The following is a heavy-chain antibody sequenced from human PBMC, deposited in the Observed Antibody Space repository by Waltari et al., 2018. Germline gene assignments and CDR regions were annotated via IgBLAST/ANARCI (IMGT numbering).Heavy chain of an antibody. CDR3: ARWQQWPVRAFDY. CDR1: GFIVGCNY. CDR2: IYSGGST. J-gene: IGHJ4*02. V-gene: IGHV3-53*01. D-gene: IGHD6-19*01. Sequence: EVQLVESGGGLIQPGGSLRVSCAASGFIVGCNYMRWVRQAPGRGLEWVSLIYSGGSTYYADSVKGRFTISRDNSKNTLYLQMDSLSVEDTAVYYCARWQQWPVRAFDYWGQGTLVTVSS.